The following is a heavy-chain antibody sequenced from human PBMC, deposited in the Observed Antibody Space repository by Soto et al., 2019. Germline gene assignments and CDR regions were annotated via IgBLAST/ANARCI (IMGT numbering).Heavy chain of an antibody. CDR1: GITFSGFW. J-gene: IGHJ4*02. CDR3: ATVFEH. Sequence: VPLVESGGGSVQPGGSLRLSCVASGITFSGFWMHWVRQVPGKGLVWVARVDSAGSGTSYADSVKGRFTISRDNAKNTLSLQLDCLRFEDTAVYYCATVFEHWGQGIPVTVSS. V-gene: IGHV3-74*01. CDR2: VDSAGSGT.